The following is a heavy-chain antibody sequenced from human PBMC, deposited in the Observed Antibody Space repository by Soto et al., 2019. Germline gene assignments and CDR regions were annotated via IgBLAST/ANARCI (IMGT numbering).Heavy chain of an antibody. D-gene: IGHD4-17*01. CDR2: IKGDGSST. V-gene: IGHV3-74*01. CDR1: GFTFSSYW. J-gene: IGHJ4*02. CDR3: SRAQTRDSGGYIYYFDY. Sequence: PGGSLRLSCAASGFTFSSYWMHWVRQVPGKGLVWLSRIKGDGSSTTYADSVKGRFTVSRDNAKNTLYLHMNSLRAEDTAVYYCSRAQTRDSGGYIYYFDYWGQGALVTVSS.